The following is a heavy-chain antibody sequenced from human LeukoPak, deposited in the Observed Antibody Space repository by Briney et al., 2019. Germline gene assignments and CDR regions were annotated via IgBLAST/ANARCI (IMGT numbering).Heavy chain of an antibody. J-gene: IGHJ3*02. V-gene: IGHV1-2*02. CDR2: MNPNSRGT. CDR3: ARPQGPADAFDI. Sequence: ASVKVSCKASGYAFTGYYLHWVRQAPGQGLEWMGWMNPNSRGTSHAQKFQGRVIMTSDTSISTAYMELSRLRSDDTAVYYCARPQGPADAFDIWGQGTMVSVSS. CDR1: GYAFTGYY.